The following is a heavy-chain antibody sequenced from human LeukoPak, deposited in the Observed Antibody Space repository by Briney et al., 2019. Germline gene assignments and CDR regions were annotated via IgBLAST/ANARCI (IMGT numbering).Heavy chain of an antibody. V-gene: IGHV1-46*01. CDR3: ARDNDSRDPPHFDY. CDR1: GYSFTSYY. J-gene: IGHJ4*02. CDR2: INPSGSSA. D-gene: IGHD3-16*01. Sequence: ASVKVSCKASGYSFTSYYMHWVRQAPGQGLEWMGFINPSGSSAAYAQKFRGRVTITADKSTRTAYMELSSLRSEDTAVYYCARDNDSRDPPHFDYWGQGILVTVSS.